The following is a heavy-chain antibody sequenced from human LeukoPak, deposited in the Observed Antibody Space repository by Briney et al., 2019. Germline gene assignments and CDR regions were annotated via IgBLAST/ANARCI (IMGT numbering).Heavy chain of an antibody. V-gene: IGHV3-30*04. D-gene: IGHD3-22*01. CDR3: AKDSSVYDYDSRNFDY. CDR2: ISYDGSNK. J-gene: IGHJ4*02. CDR1: GFTFSSYA. Sequence: GGSLRLSCAASGFTFSSYAMHWVRQAPGKGLEWVAVISYDGSNKYYADSVKGRFSISRDNSKNTLYLQMNSLRAEDTAVYYCAKDSSVYDYDSRNFDYWGQGTLVTVSS.